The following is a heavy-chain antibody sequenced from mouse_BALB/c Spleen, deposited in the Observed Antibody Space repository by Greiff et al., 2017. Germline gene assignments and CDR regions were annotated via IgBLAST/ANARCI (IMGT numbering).Heavy chain of an antibody. CDR1: GFSLTSYG. D-gene: IGHD2-12*01. CDR3: ARSYCYCPYYYSMDY. Sequence: QVQLKESGPGLVAPSQSLSITCTVSGFSLTSYGVHWVRQPPGKGLEWLGVIWAGGSTNDNSALMSRLSISKDNSKSQVFLKMNSLQTDDTAMYYCARSYCYCPYYYSMDYWGQGTSVTVSA. V-gene: IGHV2-9*02. CDR2: IWAGGST. J-gene: IGHJ4*01.